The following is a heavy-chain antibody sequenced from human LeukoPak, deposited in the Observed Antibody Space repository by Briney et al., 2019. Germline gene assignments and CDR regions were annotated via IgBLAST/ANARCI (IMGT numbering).Heavy chain of an antibody. CDR1: GYTFTGYY. J-gene: IGHJ4*02. Sequence: ASVKVSCKASGYTFTGYYMHWVRQAPGQGLEWMTWINPNSGGTNYAQKFQGRVTMTRDTSISTAYMELSRLRPDDTAVYYCARSKGTMIVGPAARYWGQGTLVTVSS. CDR2: INPNSGGT. D-gene: IGHD3-22*01. V-gene: IGHV1-2*02. CDR3: ARSKGTMIVGPAARY.